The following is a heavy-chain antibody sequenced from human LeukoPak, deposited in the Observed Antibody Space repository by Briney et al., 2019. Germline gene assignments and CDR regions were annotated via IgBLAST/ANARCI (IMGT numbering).Heavy chain of an antibody. V-gene: IGHV3-48*03. J-gene: IGHJ4*02. Sequence: GGSLRLSCAASGFTFSSYEMNWVRQAPGKGLEWVSYISSSGSTIYYADSVKGRFTISRDNSKNTLYLQMNSLRAEDTAVYYCAKLDYYGNYWGQGTLVTVSS. CDR1: GFTFSSYE. CDR2: ISSSGSTI. CDR3: AKLDYYGNY. D-gene: IGHD3-10*01.